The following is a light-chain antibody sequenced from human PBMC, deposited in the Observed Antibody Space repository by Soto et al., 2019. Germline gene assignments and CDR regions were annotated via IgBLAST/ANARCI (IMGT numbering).Light chain of an antibody. Sequence: DNQMTQSPSTLSASVGDRVTIPCRASQTISSWLAWYQQKPGKAPKLLIYDVSSLESGVPSRFSGSGSGTEFTLTISSLQPDDSATYYCQQCNTCWTFGQGTKVDIK. J-gene: IGKJ1*01. V-gene: IGKV1-5*01. CDR3: QQCNTCWT. CDR1: QTISSW. CDR2: DVS.